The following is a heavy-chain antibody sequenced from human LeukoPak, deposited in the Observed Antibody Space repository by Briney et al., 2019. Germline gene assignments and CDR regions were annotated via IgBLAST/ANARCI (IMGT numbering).Heavy chain of an antibody. Sequence: GSLRLSCAASGFTFSSYEMNWVRQAPGKGLEWIGSIYYSGSTYYNPSLKSRVTISVDTSKNQFSLKLSSVTAADTAVYYCARPYGSGTMDVWGKGTTVTISS. CDR3: ARPYGSGTMDV. CDR1: GFTFSSYE. V-gene: IGHV4-39*01. D-gene: IGHD3-10*01. J-gene: IGHJ6*04. CDR2: IYYSGST.